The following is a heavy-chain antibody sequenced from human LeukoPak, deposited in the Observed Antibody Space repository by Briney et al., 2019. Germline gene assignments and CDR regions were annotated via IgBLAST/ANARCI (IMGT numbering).Heavy chain of an antibody. V-gene: IGHV3-23*01. CDR2: SGSGGST. CDR1: GLTFSIYA. CDR3: AKGWSSGWYSYYYYGMDV. J-gene: IGHJ6*02. D-gene: IGHD6-19*01. Sequence: GGSLRLSCAASGLTFSIYAMSWVRQAPGKGLEWVSSGSGGSTYYADSVKGRFTISRDNSKNTLYLQMNSLRAEDTAVYYCAKGWSSGWYSYYYYGMDVWGQGTTVTVSS.